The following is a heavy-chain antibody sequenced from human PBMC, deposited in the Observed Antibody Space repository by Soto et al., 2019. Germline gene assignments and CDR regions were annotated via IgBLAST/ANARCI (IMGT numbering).Heavy chain of an antibody. Sequence: SETLSLTCTVSGGSISSHYWSWIRQPPGKGLEWIGYIYYSGSTNYNPSLKSRVTISVDTSKNQFSLKLSSVTAADTAVYYCARLLSGWSSNFDYWGQGTLVTVSS. CDR1: GGSISSHY. CDR3: ARLLSGWSSNFDY. V-gene: IGHV4-59*08. D-gene: IGHD6-19*01. CDR2: IYYSGST. J-gene: IGHJ4*02.